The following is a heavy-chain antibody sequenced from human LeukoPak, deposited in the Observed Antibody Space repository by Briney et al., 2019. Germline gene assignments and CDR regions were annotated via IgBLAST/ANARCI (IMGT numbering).Heavy chain of an antibody. CDR1: GFTLSSSY. CDR2: IYCGGST. CDR3: ARAIYSSSWYFDY. Sequence: PGGSLRVSCAASGFTLSSSYMSWVRQGPGKGLEWVSLIYCGGSTYYADSVKGRFTISRDNSKNTLYLQMSSLRAADTAVYYCARAIYSSSWYFDYWGQGTLVTASS. V-gene: IGHV3-66*01. J-gene: IGHJ4*02. D-gene: IGHD6-13*01.